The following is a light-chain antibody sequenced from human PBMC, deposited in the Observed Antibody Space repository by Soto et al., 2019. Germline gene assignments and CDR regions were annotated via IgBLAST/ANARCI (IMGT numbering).Light chain of an antibody. CDR1: QSVSSN. CDR2: GAS. V-gene: IGKV3-15*01. J-gene: IGKJ1*01. Sequence: EIVITQSPATLSVSPGERATLSCRASQSVSSNLAWYQQKPGQAPRHLIYGASTRATGIPARFSGSGSGTEFTLTISSLQSEDFAVYYCQQYNNLWTFGQGTKLDIK. CDR3: QQYNNLWT.